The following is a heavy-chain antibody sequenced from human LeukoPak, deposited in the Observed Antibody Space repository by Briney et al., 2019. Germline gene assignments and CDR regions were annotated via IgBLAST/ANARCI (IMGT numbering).Heavy chain of an antibody. V-gene: IGHV3-30*02. J-gene: IGHJ6*02. CDR1: GFTFSSYG. CDR3: AKLAMDDSSGYYYYYYYYGMDV. CDR2: IWYDGSNK. D-gene: IGHD3-22*01. Sequence: PGGSLRLSCAASGFTFSSYGMHWVRQAPGKGLEWVAVIWYDGSNKYYADSVKGRFTISRDNSKNTLYLQMNSLRAEDTAVYYCAKLAMDDSSGYYYYYYYYGMDVWGQGTTVTVSS.